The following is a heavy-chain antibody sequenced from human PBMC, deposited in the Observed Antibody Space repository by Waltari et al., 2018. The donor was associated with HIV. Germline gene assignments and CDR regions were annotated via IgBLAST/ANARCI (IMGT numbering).Heavy chain of an antibody. Sequence: EVQLVESGGGLVQPGGYLRLSCAASGFTFSSFSLSWVPHAPGKGLEWVSAISGSGGTTYDADSVKGRFTISRDNSKNTLYLQMNSLRAEDTAVYYCASSIGDRGGYWGQGTLVTVSS. D-gene: IGHD4-17*01. V-gene: IGHV3-23*04. CDR3: ASSIGDRGGY. CDR2: ISGSGGTT. CDR1: GFTFSSFS. J-gene: IGHJ4*02.